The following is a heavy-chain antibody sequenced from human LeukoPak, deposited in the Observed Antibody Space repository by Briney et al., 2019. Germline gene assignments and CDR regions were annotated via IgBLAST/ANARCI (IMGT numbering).Heavy chain of an antibody. CDR1: GGSISSSSYY. CDR2: IYYSGST. J-gene: IGHJ6*03. V-gene: IGHV4-39*01. D-gene: IGHD6-13*01. CDR3: ARHPRGIAAADYYYYYMDV. Sequence: SETLSLTCTVSGGSISSSSYYWGWIRQPPGKGLEWIGSIYYSGSTYYNPSLKSRVTISVDTSKNQFSLKLSSVTAADTAVYYCARHPRGIAAADYYYYYMDVWGKGTTVTVSS.